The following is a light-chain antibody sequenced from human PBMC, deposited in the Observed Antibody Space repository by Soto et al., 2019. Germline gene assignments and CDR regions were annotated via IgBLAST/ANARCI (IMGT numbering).Light chain of an antibody. Sequence: DIQMTQSPSSLSASVGDRVTITCRASQGISVYLAWYQQKPGKVPKLLIYAASTLQSGVPSRFSGSGSGTDFTLTISSLQPEDVATYYCQNYSSPQTFGQGTKVEIK. CDR3: QNYSSPQT. CDR2: AAS. V-gene: IGKV1-27*01. J-gene: IGKJ1*01. CDR1: QGISVY.